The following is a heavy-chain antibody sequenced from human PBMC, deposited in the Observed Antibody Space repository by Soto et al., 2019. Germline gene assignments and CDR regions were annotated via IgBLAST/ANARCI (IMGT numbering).Heavy chain of an antibody. Sequence: PAETLSLTCTVSGGSISSSSYYWGWIRQPPGKGLEWIGSIYYSGSTYYNPSLKSRVTISVDTSKNQFSLKLSSVTAADTAVYYCATHAIGSSWYPSYFDPWGQGTLVNVSS. CDR3: ATHAIGSSWYPSYFDP. CDR1: GGSISSSSYY. D-gene: IGHD6-13*01. J-gene: IGHJ4*02. V-gene: IGHV4-39*01. CDR2: IYYSGST.